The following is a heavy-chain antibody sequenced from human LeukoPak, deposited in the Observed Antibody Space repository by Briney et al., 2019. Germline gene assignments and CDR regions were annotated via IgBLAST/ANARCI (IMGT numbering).Heavy chain of an antibody. Sequence: GASVKVSCKASGYTFTSYGISWVRQAPGQGLEWMGWISAYNGNTNYAQKLQGRVTMTTDTSTSTAYMELRSLRSEDTAVYYCAREGIVVVPAAIKNAFDIWGQGTMVTVSS. CDR1: GYTFTSYG. D-gene: IGHD2-2*02. V-gene: IGHV1-18*01. CDR2: ISAYNGNT. J-gene: IGHJ3*02. CDR3: AREGIVVVPAAIKNAFDI.